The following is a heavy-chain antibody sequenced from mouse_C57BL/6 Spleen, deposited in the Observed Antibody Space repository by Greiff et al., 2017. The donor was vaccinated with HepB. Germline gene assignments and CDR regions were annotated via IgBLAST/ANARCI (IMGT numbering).Heavy chain of an antibody. D-gene: IGHD2-3*01. V-gene: IGHV1-52*01. CDR2: IDPSDSET. Sequence: QVQLKQPGAELVRPGSSVKLSCKASGYTFTSYWMHWVKQRPIQGLEWIGNIDPSDSETHYNQKFKDKATLTVDKSSSTAYMQLSSLTSEDSAVYSCARSGDGGSYAMDYWGQGTTVTVSS. CDR1: GYTFTSYW. J-gene: IGHJ4*01. CDR3: ARSGDGGSYAMDY.